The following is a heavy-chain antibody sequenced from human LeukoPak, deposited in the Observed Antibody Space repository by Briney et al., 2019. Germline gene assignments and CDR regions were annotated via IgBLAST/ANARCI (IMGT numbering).Heavy chain of an antibody. V-gene: IGHV3-11*01. Sequence: PGGSLRLSCAASGFTFSDYYMSWIRQAPGKGLEWVSYISSSGSTIYYADSVKGRFTISRDNAKNSLYPQMNSLRAEDTAVYYCARDQGWPKDYYGMDVWGQGTTVTVSS. CDR3: ARDQGWPKDYYGMDV. J-gene: IGHJ6*02. CDR2: ISSSGSTI. CDR1: GFTFSDYY. D-gene: IGHD2-15*01.